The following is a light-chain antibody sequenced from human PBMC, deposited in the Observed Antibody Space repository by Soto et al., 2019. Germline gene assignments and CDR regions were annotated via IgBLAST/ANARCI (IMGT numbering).Light chain of an antibody. Sequence: QSALTQPRSVSGSPGQSITIYCTGTSSDVGGYNYVSWYRQHPGKAPKLMIYDVSKRPSGVPDRFSGSKSGNTASLTISGLQAEDEADYYCCSYAGSYTLYVFGTGTKVTVL. V-gene: IGLV2-11*01. CDR2: DVS. J-gene: IGLJ1*01. CDR1: SSDVGGYNY. CDR3: CSYAGSYTLYV.